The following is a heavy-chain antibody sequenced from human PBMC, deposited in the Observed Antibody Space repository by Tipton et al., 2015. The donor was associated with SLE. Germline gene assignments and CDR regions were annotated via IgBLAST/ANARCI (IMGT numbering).Heavy chain of an antibody. D-gene: IGHD4-17*01. V-gene: IGHV3-48*03. J-gene: IGHJ3*01. Sequence: SLRLSCAASGFTFSSYEMNWVRQAPGKGLEWLSYISTSGDTIFYAGSVKGRFTISRDNAKNSLYLQMNSLRADDTAVYYCAREMTTVTDAFDLWGQGTLVTVSS. CDR3: AREMTTVTDAFDL. CDR1: GFTFSSYE. CDR2: ISTSGDTI.